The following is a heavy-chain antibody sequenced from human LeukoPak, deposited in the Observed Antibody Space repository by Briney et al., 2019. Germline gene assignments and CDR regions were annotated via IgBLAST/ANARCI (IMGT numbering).Heavy chain of an antibody. Sequence: PGGSLRLSCAASGFTFSSYAMSWVRQAPGKGLEWVSAISGSGGSTYYADSVKGRFTISRDNSKNTLYLQMNSLRAEDTAVYYCAKEFAAGATIHDAFDIWGQGTMVTVSS. J-gene: IGHJ3*02. D-gene: IGHD1-26*01. V-gene: IGHV3-23*01. CDR1: GFTFSSYA. CDR2: ISGSGGST. CDR3: AKEFAAGATIHDAFDI.